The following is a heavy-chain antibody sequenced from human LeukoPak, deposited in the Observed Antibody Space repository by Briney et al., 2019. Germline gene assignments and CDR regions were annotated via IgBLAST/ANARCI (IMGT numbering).Heavy chain of an antibody. V-gene: IGHV4-34*01. CDR2: INHSGST. D-gene: IGHD1-14*01. J-gene: IGHJ4*02. CDR3: ASAPNRYFFDF. Sequence: SETLSLTCAVYGGSFSGYYWSWIRQPPGKGLEWIGEINHSGSTNYNPSLKSRVTISVDTSKNQFSLKLSSVTAADTAVYYCASAPNRYFFDFWGQGTLVTVSS. CDR1: GGSFSGYY.